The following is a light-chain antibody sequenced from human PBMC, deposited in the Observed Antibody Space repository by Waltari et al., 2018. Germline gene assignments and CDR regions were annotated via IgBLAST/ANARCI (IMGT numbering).Light chain of an antibody. CDR2: DDS. Sequence: SYVLTQPPSVSVAPGQTAKITCGGNSIGRQRVHWYQQKPGQAPILVIYDDSARPSGIPERVSGSNSGNTATLTISGVEAGDEADYYCQVWHSREHVVFGGGTRVTVL. CDR1: SIGRQR. CDR3: QVWHSREHVV. J-gene: IGLJ2*01. V-gene: IGLV3-21*02.